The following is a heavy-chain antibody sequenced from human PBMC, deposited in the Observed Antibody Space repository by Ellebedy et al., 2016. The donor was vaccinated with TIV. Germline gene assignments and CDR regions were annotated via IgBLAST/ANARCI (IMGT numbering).Heavy chain of an antibody. J-gene: IGHJ6*02. V-gene: IGHV1-18*01. CDR3: ARDRGYSSSWYYYGMDG. Sequence: ASVKVSXXASGYTFTSYGISWVRQAPGQGLEWMGWISAYNGNTNYAQKLQGRVTMTTDTSTSTAYMELRSLRSDDTAVYYCARDRGYSSSWYYYGMDGWGQGTTVTVSS. D-gene: IGHD6-13*01. CDR1: GYTFTSYG. CDR2: ISAYNGNT.